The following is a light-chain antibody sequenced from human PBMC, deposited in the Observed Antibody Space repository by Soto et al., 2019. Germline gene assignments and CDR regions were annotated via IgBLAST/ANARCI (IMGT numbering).Light chain of an antibody. Sequence: DIVMTQSPRSLPVTPGEPASISCRSSQSLLHSNGYNYLDWYLQKPGQSQRRLIYLGSNRASGLPDRLSGSGSGTDFTLIISRLEAADGGVYYCMQALQTPLTLGGGTKVEIK. CDR3: MQALQTPLT. CDR1: QSLLHSNGYNY. V-gene: IGKV2-28*01. CDR2: LGS. J-gene: IGKJ4*01.